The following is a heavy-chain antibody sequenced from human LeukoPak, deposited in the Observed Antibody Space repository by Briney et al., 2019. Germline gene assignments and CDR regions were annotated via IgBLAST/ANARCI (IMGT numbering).Heavy chain of an antibody. V-gene: IGHV4-34*01. CDR2: INHSGST. CDR3: AKDLYEGSGWYFHYYGMDV. Sequence: SETLSLTCAVYGGSFSGYYWSWIRQPPGKGLEWIGEINHSGSTNYNPSLKSRVTISVDTSKNQFSLKLSSVTAADTAVYYCAKDLYEGSGWYFHYYGMDVWGQGTTVTVSS. J-gene: IGHJ6*02. CDR1: GGSFSGYY. D-gene: IGHD6-19*01.